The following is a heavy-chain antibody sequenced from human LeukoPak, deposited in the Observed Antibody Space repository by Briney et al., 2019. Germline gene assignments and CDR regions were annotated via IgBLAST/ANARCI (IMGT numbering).Heavy chain of an antibody. V-gene: IGHV4-34*01. CDR3: ARRDWSRTFDY. Sequence: SETLSLTCAVYGVSFSGYYWSWIRQPPGKGLEWIGEINHSGSTNYNPSLKSRVTISVDTSKNQFSLKLSSVTAADTAVYYCARRDWSRTFDYWGQGTLVTVSS. J-gene: IGHJ4*02. D-gene: IGHD3/OR15-3a*01. CDR1: GVSFSGYY. CDR2: INHSGST.